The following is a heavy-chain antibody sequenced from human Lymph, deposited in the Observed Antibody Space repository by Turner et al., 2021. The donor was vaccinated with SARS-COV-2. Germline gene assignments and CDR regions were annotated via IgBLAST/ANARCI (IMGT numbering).Heavy chain of an antibody. CDR2: ISYDGRNK. J-gene: IGHJ6*02. V-gene: IGHV3-30*04. D-gene: IGHD3-10*01. CDR3: ARYASGGYFYYGMDV. CDR1: GFTFSTYA. Sequence: QVQLVESGGGVVQPGRSLRLSCPASGFTFSTYAIYWVRQAPGKGLEWVAVISYDGRNKYYADSVKGRFTISRDNSKNTLYLQMNSLRAEDTAVYYCARYASGGYFYYGMDVWGQGTTVTVSS.